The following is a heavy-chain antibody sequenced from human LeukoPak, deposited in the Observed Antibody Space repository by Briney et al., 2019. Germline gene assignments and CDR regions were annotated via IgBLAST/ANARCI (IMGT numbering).Heavy chain of an antibody. CDR2: INPNSGGT. CDR3: AREYGSGRQFDY. Sequence: ASVKVSCKASGYTFTGYYMHWVRQAPGQGLEWMGWINPNSGGTNYAQKFQGRVTTTRDTSISTAYMELSRLRSDDTAVYYCAREYGSGRQFDYWGQGTLVTVSS. V-gene: IGHV1-2*02. J-gene: IGHJ4*02. D-gene: IGHD3-10*01. CDR1: GYTFTGYY.